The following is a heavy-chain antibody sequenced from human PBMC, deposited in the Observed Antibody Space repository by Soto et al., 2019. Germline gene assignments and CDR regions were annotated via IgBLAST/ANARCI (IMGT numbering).Heavy chain of an antibody. CDR1: GYTFTSYA. V-gene: IGHV1-3*01. D-gene: IGHD2-15*01. J-gene: IGHJ4*02. CDR2: INAGNGNT. Sequence: QVQLVQSGAEVKKPGASVKVSCKASGYTFTSYAMHWVRQAPGQRLEWMGWINAGNGNTKYSQKFQGRVTITRDTSASTAYMELSSLRSEDTAVYYCARDTSLCSGGSCYQPRFDYWGQGTLVTVSS. CDR3: ARDTSLCSGGSCYQPRFDY.